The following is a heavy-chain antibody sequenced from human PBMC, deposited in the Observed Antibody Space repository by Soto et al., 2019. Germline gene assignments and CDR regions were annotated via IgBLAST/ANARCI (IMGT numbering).Heavy chain of an antibody. CDR1: GGTLSSYT. Sequence: GASVMVSCKASGGTLSSYTFSWVRQAPGQGLEWMGKVIPNLGVTNYAKKFQGRFTFVVDTSTSTAYMELNSLIYEDTVVYYCARDKGYCSDTSCPDFDYWGQGTLVTVSS. V-gene: IGHV1-69*04. CDR2: VIPNLGVT. D-gene: IGHD2-15*01. J-gene: IGHJ4*02. CDR3: ARDKGYCSDTSCPDFDY.